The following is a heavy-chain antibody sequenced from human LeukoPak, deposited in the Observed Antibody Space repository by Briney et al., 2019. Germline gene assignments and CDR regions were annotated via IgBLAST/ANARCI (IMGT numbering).Heavy chain of an antibody. Sequence: GGSLRLSCAASGFTFSSYAMHWVRQAPGKGLEYVSAISSNGGSTYYANSVKGRFTISRDNSKNTLYLQMGSLRAEDMAVYYCARSSAAAGIFDYWGQGTLVTVSS. V-gene: IGHV3-64*01. D-gene: IGHD6-13*01. J-gene: IGHJ4*02. CDR3: ARSSAAAGIFDY. CDR2: ISSNGGST. CDR1: GFTFSSYA.